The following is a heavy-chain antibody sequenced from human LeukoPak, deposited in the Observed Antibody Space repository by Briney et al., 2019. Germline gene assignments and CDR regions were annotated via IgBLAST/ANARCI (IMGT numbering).Heavy chain of an antibody. Sequence: GGSLRLSCAASGFTFSSYSMNWVRQAPGKGLVWVSSISSSSSYIYYADSVKGRFTISRDNAKNSLYLQMNSLRAEDTAVYYCARVLALGATRGGFDYWGQGTLVTVSS. CDR3: ARVLALGATRGGFDY. D-gene: IGHD1-26*01. V-gene: IGHV3-21*01. J-gene: IGHJ4*02. CDR1: GFTFSSYS. CDR2: ISSSSSYI.